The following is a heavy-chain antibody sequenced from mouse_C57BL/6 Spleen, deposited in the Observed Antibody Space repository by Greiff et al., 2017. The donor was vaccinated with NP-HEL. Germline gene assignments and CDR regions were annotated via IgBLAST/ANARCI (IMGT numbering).Heavy chain of an antibody. J-gene: IGHJ1*03. CDR3: TTPDYSNYWEFGV. D-gene: IGHD2-5*01. V-gene: IGHV6-6*01. CDR2: IRNKANNHAT. CDR1: GFTFSDAW. Sequence: EVMLVESGGGLVQPGGSMKLSCAASGFTFSDAWMDWVRQSPEKGLEWVAEIRNKANNHATYYAEYVKGRLTISRADSKRSVYQQMHSLRAEDTGMYYCTTPDYSNYWEFGVWGTGTTVTVAS.